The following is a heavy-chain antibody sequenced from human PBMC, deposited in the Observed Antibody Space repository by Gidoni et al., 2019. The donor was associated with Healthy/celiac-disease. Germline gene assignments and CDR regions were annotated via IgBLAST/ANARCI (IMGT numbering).Heavy chain of an antibody. CDR2: INAGNGNT. D-gene: IGHD3-10*01. J-gene: IGHJ5*02. CDR1: GYTFTSYA. Sequence: QVQLVQSGAEVKKPGAPVKVSCKASGYTFTSYALHWVRLAPGQRLEWMGWINAGNGNTKYSQEFQGRVTITRDTSASTAYMELSSLRSEDTAVYYCARTPPPLWFGELLFWFDPWGQGTLVTVSS. V-gene: IGHV1-3*01. CDR3: ARTPPPLWFGELLFWFDP.